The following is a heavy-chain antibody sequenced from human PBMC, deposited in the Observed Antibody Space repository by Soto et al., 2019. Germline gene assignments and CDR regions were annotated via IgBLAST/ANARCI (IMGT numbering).Heavy chain of an antibody. V-gene: IGHV3-73*01. CDR2: IRSKANSYAT. D-gene: IGHD1-7*01. CDR3: TRHGAITGTTNNRFDP. J-gene: IGHJ5*02. Sequence: GGSLRLSCAASGFTFSGSAMHWVRQASGKGLEWVGRIRSKANSYATAYAASVKGRFTISGDDSKNTAYLQMNSLKTEDTAVYYCTRHGAITGTTNNRFDPWGQGTLVTVSS. CDR1: GFTFSGSA.